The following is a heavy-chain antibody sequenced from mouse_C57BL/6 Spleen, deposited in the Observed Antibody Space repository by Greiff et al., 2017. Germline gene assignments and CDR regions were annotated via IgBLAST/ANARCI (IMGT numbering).Heavy chain of an antibody. J-gene: IGHJ2*01. Sequence: VQLQQPGAELVMPGASVKLSCKASGYTFTSYWMHWVKQRPGQGLEWIGEIDPSDSYTNYNQKFKGKSTLTVDKSSSTAYMQLSSLASEDSAVYYCARYSSSYGYWGQGTTLTVSS. CDR1: GYTFTSYW. CDR3: ARYSSSYGY. D-gene: IGHD1-1*01. CDR2: IDPSDSYT. V-gene: IGHV1-69*01.